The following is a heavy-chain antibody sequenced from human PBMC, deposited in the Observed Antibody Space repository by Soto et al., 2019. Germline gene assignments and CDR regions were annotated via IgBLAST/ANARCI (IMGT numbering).Heavy chain of an antibody. CDR1: GFTFSNYV. V-gene: IGHV3-23*01. J-gene: IGHJ4*02. CDR2: ISGSGGFT. Sequence: EVQLLDSGGGLVQPGGSLRLSCAASGFTFSNYVMSWVRQAPGKGLEWVSGISGSGGFTYYADSVKGRFTISRDNTKNTLYLQMHRLRAEETAIYCCAKDRELLKVVVGAADCWGQGTLVTVSS. CDR3: AKDRELLKVVVGAADC. D-gene: IGHD2-15*01.